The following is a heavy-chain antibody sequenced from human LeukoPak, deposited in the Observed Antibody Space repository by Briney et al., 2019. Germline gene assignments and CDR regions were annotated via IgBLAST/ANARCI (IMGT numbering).Heavy chain of an antibody. V-gene: IGHV3-74*01. J-gene: IGHJ4*02. CDR2: INGDESVA. CDR1: GFTLSTYW. D-gene: IGHD1-26*01. CDR3: ARGPPHTGNYYPGGY. Sequence: PGGSLRLSCTASGFTLSTYWMHWVRQAPGKGLVWVSRINGDESVASYADSVKGRFTIFRDNAKNTLYLQMNSLRAEDTAVYYCARGPPHTGNYYPGGYWGQGTLVTVSS.